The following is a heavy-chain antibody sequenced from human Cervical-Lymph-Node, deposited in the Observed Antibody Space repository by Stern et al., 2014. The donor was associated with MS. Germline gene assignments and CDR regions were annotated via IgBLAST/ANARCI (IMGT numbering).Heavy chain of an antibody. CDR3: ARDTAMVKAHYYYGMDV. J-gene: IGHJ6*02. CDR2: INPSGGST. D-gene: IGHD5-18*01. V-gene: IGHV1-46*01. CDR1: GYTFTSYY. Sequence: VQLVESGAEVKKPGASVKVSCKASGYTFTSYYMHWVRQAPGQGLEWMGIINPSGGSTSYAQKFQGRVTMTRDTSTSTVYMELSSLRSEDTAVYYCARDTAMVKAHYYYGMDVWGQGTTVTVSS.